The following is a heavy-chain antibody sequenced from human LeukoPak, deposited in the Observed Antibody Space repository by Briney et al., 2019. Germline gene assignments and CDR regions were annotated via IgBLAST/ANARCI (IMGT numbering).Heavy chain of an antibody. D-gene: IGHD6-19*01. CDR2: IHYSGST. J-gene: IGHJ2*01. CDR1: GGSISSSSYY. Sequence: SETLSLTCTVSGGSISSSSYYWAWIRQPPGKGLEWIGSIHYSGSTYYNPSLQSRVTISVDTSKNQFSLKLSSVTAADTAVYYCAIKGYSSGWYLSWYFDLWGRGTLVTVSS. V-gene: IGHV4-39*07. CDR3: AIKGYSSGWYLSWYFDL.